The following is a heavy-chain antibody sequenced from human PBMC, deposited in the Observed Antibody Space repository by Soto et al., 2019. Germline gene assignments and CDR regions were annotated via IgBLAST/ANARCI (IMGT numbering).Heavy chain of an antibody. V-gene: IGHV3-23*01. D-gene: IGHD3-22*01. CDR1: GFTFSSYA. CDR2: NSGTGGSI. Sequence: PGGSLRLSCAASGFTFSSYAMSWVRQAPGKGLERVSTNSGTGGSIYYPVSVKGRFTISRDNSKNTVYLQMNSLRAGDAAVYYCAKEMTSGYYLFDYWGQGTLVTVSS. J-gene: IGHJ4*02. CDR3: AKEMTSGYYLFDY.